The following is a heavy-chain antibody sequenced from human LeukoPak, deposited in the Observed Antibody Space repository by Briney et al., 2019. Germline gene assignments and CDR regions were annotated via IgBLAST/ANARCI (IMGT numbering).Heavy chain of an antibody. V-gene: IGHV3-30*02. D-gene: IGHD3-9*01. Sequence: GGSLRLSCAASGFTFNNYGMHWVRQAPGKGLDWVAFIRYDGSKKYYADSVKGRFTISIDNSKNTLFLQMNTLRSEDTAVYYCARDDWFDANVLYYFDYWGQGTLVTVSS. CDR2: IRYDGSKK. J-gene: IGHJ4*02. CDR1: GFTFNNYG. CDR3: ARDDWFDANVLYYFDY.